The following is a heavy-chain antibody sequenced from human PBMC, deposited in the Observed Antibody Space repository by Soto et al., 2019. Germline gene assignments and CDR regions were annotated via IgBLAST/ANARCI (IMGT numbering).Heavy chain of an antibody. V-gene: IGHV3-11*04. CDR1: GFTFSQYA. J-gene: IGHJ4*02. Sequence: VQLVESGGGLIQPGGSLRLSCAASGFTFSQYAMSGIRQAPGRGLAWVSYVSASGSVVHYADSVQGRFTISRDNARNSVFLQMNRLTAEDTAVYYCARGGETRFDYWGQGTLVTVSS. D-gene: IGHD2-21*01. CDR3: ARGGETRFDY. CDR2: VSASGSVV.